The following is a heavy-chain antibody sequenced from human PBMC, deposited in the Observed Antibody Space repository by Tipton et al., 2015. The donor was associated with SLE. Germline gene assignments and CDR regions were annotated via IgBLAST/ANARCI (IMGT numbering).Heavy chain of an antibody. D-gene: IGHD2-8*02. V-gene: IGHV3-23*01. CDR1: GFTFNNYA. Sequence: SLRLSCAASGFTFNNYALTWVRQAPGKGLEWVSVIGGTGEITYYADSVQGRFTVSRNNSKNTLYLQKNSLRVEDTADYYCAKGTTGGTVAYWGHGTLVTVSS. CDR2: IGGTGEIT. J-gene: IGHJ4*01. CDR3: AKGTTGGTVAY.